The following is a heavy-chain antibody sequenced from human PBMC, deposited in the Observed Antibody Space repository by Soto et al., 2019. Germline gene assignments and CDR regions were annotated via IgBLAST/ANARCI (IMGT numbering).Heavy chain of an antibody. CDR1: GYTFSSYG. D-gene: IGHD3-22*01. CDR3: ARGGYYDSSGSRNYHYYGMNV. V-gene: IGHV1-18*01. Sequence: QVQLVQSGGEVKKPGASVKVSCKASGYTFSSYGINWVRQAPGQGPEWLGWISPYDGNTKYAQILQGRVSMTTDTSTKTAYMEVRSLRSDDTAVYYCARGGYYDSSGSRNYHYYGMNVWGQGTTVTVSS. CDR2: ISPYDGNT. J-gene: IGHJ6*02.